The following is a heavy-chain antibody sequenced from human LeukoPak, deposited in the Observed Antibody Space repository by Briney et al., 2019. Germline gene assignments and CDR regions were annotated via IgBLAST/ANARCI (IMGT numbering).Heavy chain of an antibody. V-gene: IGHV4-4*07. CDR2: IYTSGST. CDR1: GGSMSSYY. Sequence: SETLSLTCSVAGGSMSSYYWSWIRQPAGKGLEWIGRIYTSGSTNYNPSLKSRVTMSVDTSKNQFSLKLSSVTAADTAVYYCARGLNYDFWSGYYEWGQGTLVTVSS. CDR3: ARGLNYDFWSGYYE. D-gene: IGHD3-3*01. J-gene: IGHJ4*02.